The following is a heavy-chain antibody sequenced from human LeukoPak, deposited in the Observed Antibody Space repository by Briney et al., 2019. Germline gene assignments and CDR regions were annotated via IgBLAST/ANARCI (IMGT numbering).Heavy chain of an antibody. CDR1: GGSISSSSYY. J-gene: IGHJ4*02. CDR2: INYSGST. Sequence: KPSETLSLTCTVSGGSISSSSYYWDWIRQPPGKGLEWIGSINYSGSTYYNPSLKSRVTISVDTSKNQFSLKLSSVTAADTAVYYCARVKRKYQVLKPLHETASHYFDYWGQGTLVTVSS. CDR3: ARVKRKYQVLKPLHETASHYFDY. V-gene: IGHV4-39*07. D-gene: IGHD2-2*01.